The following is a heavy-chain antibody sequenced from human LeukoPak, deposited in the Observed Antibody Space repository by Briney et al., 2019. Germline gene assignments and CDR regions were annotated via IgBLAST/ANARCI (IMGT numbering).Heavy chain of an antibody. D-gene: IGHD2-2*02. CDR3: ARGAYAYTSSATLGSYNWFDP. CDR2: IYPGDSHT. V-gene: IGHV5-51*01. CDR1: GYSFPNYW. J-gene: IGHJ5*02. Sequence: GESLKISCKGSGYSFPNYWIGWVRQMPGKGLEWMGIIYPGDSHTRYSPSFQDQVPISVDKSISTAYLQWSSLKASDTAMYYCARGAYAYTSSATLGSYNWFDPWGQGSLVTVSS.